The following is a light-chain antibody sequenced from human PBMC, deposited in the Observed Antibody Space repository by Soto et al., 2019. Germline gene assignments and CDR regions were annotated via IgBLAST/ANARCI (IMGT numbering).Light chain of an antibody. CDR3: SSYAGSYV. J-gene: IGLJ1*01. Sequence: QSVLTQPASVSGSPGQSITISCTGTSSDVGPYNYVSWYQHHPGKAPKLLIYEVTKRPSGVSNRFSGSKSGNTASLTISGLKAEDDADYYCSSYAGSYVLGNGTKVTVL. V-gene: IGLV2-14*01. CDR2: EVT. CDR1: SSDVGPYNY.